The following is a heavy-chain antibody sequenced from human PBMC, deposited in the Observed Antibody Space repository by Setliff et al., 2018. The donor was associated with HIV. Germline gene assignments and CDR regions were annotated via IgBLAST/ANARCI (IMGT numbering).Heavy chain of an antibody. V-gene: IGHV4-34*01. CDR3: ARGKRGAITMVRGVVILVRWFDP. D-gene: IGHD3-10*01. CDR2: INHSGST. J-gene: IGHJ5*02. Sequence: SETLSLTFAVYSESLRGYYWSWIRQPPGRGLEWIGEINHSGSTNYNPSLKSRTTMSIDTSKNQFSLKLTSVTAADTAVYYCARGKRGAITMVRGVVILVRWFDPRGQGTLVTVSS. CDR1: SESLRGYY.